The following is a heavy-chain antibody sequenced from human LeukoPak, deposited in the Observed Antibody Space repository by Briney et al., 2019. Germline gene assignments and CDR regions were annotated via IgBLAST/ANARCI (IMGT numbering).Heavy chain of an antibody. CDR2: IYYSGST. V-gene: IGHV4-59*01. D-gene: IGHD1-26*01. CDR1: GGSISSYY. CDR3: ARYSGSYALFDY. Sequence: SETLSLTCIVSGGSISSYYWSWIRQPPGKGLEWIGYIYYSGSTNYNPSLKSRVTISVDTSKNQFSLKLSCATAADTAVYYCARYSGSYALFDYWGQGTLVTVSS. J-gene: IGHJ4*02.